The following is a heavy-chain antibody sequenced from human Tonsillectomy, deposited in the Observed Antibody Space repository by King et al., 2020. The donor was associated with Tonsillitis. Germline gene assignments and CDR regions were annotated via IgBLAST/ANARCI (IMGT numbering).Heavy chain of an antibody. V-gene: IGHV3-66*01. CDR2: IYTDGRT. CDR1: GFIVSSNY. CDR3: ARERDTSGYWLSY. J-gene: IGHJ4*02. Sequence: VQLVESGGGLVQPGGFLRLSCAASGFIVSSNYMSWVRQAPGKGLEWVSVIYTDGRTYYADSVKGRFTISRDNSKNTLYLQMNSLRAEDTAVYYCARERDTSGYWLSYWGQGTLVTVSS. D-gene: IGHD3-22*01.